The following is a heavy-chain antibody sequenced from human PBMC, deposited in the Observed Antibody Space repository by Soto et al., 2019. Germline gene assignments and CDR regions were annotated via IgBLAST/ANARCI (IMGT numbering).Heavy chain of an antibody. J-gene: IGHJ5*02. V-gene: IGHV4-59*01. CDR3: AREVLADYGADVYWFDP. CDR1: GGSISSYY. D-gene: IGHD4-17*01. CDR2: IYYIGST. Sequence: QVQLQESGPGLVKPSETLSLTCTVSGGSISSYYWSWIRQPPGKGLEWIGYIYYIGSTNYNPSLKSRVTISVDTYKNPFALKLSSGTAADTAVYYCAREVLADYGADVYWFDPGGHGTLVTVSS.